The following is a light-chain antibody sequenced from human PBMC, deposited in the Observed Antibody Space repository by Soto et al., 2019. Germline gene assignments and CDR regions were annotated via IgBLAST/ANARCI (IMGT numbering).Light chain of an antibody. J-gene: IGKJ1*01. CDR2: GAS. CDR3: QQYNNWWT. V-gene: IGKV3D-15*01. CDR1: ENVRTF. Sequence: EIVMTQSPATLSVSPGERATLSCRASENVRTFVDWYQQKPGQAPRLLIYGASNRATGIPDRFSGSGSGTDFTLTISRLEPEDFAVYYCQQYNNWWTFGQGTKVDIK.